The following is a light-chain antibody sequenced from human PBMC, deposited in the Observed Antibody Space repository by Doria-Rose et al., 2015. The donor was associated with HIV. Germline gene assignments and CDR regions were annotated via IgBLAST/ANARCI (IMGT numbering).Light chain of an antibody. V-gene: IGKV1-12*01. CDR2: AAS. CDR3: QQSNSFPIT. J-gene: IGKJ5*01. CDR1: EAISSW. Sequence: IRLTQSPSSVFASVGDRVTITCRASEAISSWLVWYQQKPGKAPKVLIYAASTLQSGVPSRFSGSGFGTDFTLTISNLQPEDFATYYCQQSNSFPITFGQGTRLETK.